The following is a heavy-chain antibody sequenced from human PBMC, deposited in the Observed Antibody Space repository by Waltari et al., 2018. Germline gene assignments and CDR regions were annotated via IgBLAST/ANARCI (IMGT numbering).Heavy chain of an antibody. CDR2: IYHSGGT. V-gene: IGHV4-4*02. D-gene: IGHD3-22*01. CDR3: ARGPYYYDSSGYPPYYYGMDV. CDR1: GGSISSSNW. Sequence: QVQLQESGPGLVKPSGTLSLTCAVSGGSISSSNWWSWVRQPPGKGLEWIGEIYHSGGTNYNPSLKSRVTISVDKSKNQFSLKLSSVTAADTAVYYCARGPYYYDSSGYPPYYYGMDVWGQGTTVTVSS. J-gene: IGHJ6*02.